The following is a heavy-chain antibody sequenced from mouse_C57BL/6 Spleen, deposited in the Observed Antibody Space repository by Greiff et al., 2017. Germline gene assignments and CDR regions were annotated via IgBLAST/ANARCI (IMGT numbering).Heavy chain of an antibody. CDR1: GYTFTSYW. CDR2: IYPGSGST. D-gene: IGHD1-1*01. CDR3: ASYGSSYKAWFAY. Sequence: QVQLQQPGAELVKPGASVKMSCKASGYTFTSYWITWVKQRPGQGLEWIGDIYPGSGSTNYTEKFKSKATLTVDPSSSTAYMQLSSLTSEDSAVYYCASYGSSYKAWFAYWGQGTLVTVSA. J-gene: IGHJ3*01. V-gene: IGHV1-55*01.